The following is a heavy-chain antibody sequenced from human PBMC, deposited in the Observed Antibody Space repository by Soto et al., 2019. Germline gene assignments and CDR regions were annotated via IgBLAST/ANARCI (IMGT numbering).Heavy chain of an antibody. Sequence: QVQLQESGPGLVKPSETLSLTCTVSGGSISSYYWSWIRQPPGKGLEWIGYIYYSGSTNYNPSLKSRVTISVDTSKNQFSLKLSSVTAVDTAVYYCARLGSGWFDYWGQGTLVTVSS. CDR1: GGSISSYY. V-gene: IGHV4-59*08. J-gene: IGHJ4*02. D-gene: IGHD6-19*01. CDR2: IYYSGST. CDR3: ARLGSGWFDY.